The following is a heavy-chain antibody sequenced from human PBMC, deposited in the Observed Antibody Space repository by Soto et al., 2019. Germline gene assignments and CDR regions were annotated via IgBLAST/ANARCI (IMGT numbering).Heavy chain of an antibody. D-gene: IGHD6-13*01. J-gene: IGHJ6*02. CDR3: ARGPSETSSWHPYYGMDV. CDR1: GFTFSTYA. V-gene: IGHV3-30*04. Sequence: LRLSCAASGFTFSTYAMHWVRQAPGKGLEWAAVISFDGHSKYYADSVKGRFPISRDNSKNTLYLQMDSLRAEDTAVYYCARGPSETSSWHPYYGMDVWGQGTTVTVSS. CDR2: ISFDGHSK.